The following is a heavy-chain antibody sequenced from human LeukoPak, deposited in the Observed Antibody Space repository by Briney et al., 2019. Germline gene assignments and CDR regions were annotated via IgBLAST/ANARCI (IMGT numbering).Heavy chain of an antibody. CDR2: IYYSGST. J-gene: IGHJ4*02. CDR3: ARVSMIVVLYFDY. D-gene: IGHD3-22*01. V-gene: IGHV4-31*03. CDR1: GGSISSGGYY. Sequence: PSETLSLTCTVSGGSISSGGYYWSWIRQHPGKGLEWIGYIYYSGSTYYNPSLKSRVTISVDTSKNQFSLKLSSVTAADTAVYYCARVSMIVVLYFDYWGQGTLVTVSS.